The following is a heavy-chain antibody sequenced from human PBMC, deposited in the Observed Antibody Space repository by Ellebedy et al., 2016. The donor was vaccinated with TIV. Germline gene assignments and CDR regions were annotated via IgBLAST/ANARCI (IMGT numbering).Heavy chain of an antibody. V-gene: IGHV4-39*01. CDR2: IYYSGST. J-gene: IGHJ4*02. CDR3: ARQGHHWGTGCFDY. Sequence: MPSETLSLTCTVSGGSISSGDYYWGWIRQPPGKGLEWIGSIYYSGSTYYNPSLKSRVTISVDTSKNHFSLKLSSVTAADTAVYYCARQGHHWGTGCFDYWGQGTLVTVSS. CDR1: GGSISSGDYY. D-gene: IGHD7-27*01.